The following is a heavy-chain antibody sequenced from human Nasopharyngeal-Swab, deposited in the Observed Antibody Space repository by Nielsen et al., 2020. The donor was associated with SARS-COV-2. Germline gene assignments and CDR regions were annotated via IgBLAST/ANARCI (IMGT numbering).Heavy chain of an antibody. J-gene: IGHJ4*02. CDR3: VRDSGSYLGIDY. V-gene: IGHV3-53*01. Sequence: GGSLRLSCAASGFTVSSNYMSWVRQAPGKGLEWVSVIYSGGSTYYADSVKGRFTISRDNSKNTLYLQMNSLRAEDTAVYYCVRDSGSYLGIDYWGQGTLVTVSS. D-gene: IGHD1-26*01. CDR2: IYSGGST. CDR1: GFTVSSNY.